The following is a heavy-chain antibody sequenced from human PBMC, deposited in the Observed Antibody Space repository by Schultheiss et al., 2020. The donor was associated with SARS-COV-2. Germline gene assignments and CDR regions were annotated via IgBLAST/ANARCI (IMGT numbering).Heavy chain of an antibody. CDR2: IYYSGST. CDR1: GGSISSYY. D-gene: IGHD3-22*01. J-gene: IGHJ5*02. CDR3: ARVYDSRYNWFDP. V-gene: IGHV4-59*12. Sequence: SETLSLTCTVSGGSISSYYWSWIRQPPGKGLEWIGYIYYSGSTYYNPSLKSRVTISVDTSKNQFSLKLSSVTAADTAVYYCARVYDSRYNWFDPWGQGTLVTVSS.